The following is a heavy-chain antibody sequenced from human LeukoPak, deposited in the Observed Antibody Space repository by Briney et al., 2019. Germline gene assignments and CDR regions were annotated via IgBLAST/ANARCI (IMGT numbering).Heavy chain of an antibody. D-gene: IGHD4-17*01. Sequence: GRSLRLSCAASGFTFSSYSMNWVRQTPGKGLEWVSSISSSSSYIFYADSVKGRFTMSRDNAKKSLFLQMNSLRAEDTAVYYCARDYGDYEPGRHHYYYYYMDVWGKGTTVTVSS. CDR3: ARDYGDYEPGRHHYYYYYMDV. V-gene: IGHV3-21*01. CDR2: ISSSSSYI. CDR1: GFTFSSYS. J-gene: IGHJ6*03.